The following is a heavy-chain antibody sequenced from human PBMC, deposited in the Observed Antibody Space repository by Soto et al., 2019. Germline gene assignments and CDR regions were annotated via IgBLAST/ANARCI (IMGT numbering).Heavy chain of an antibody. CDR1: GFTFSSYA. CDR2: ISGSGGST. J-gene: IGHJ6*02. Sequence: GGSLRLSCAASGFTFSSYAMSWVRQAPGKGLEWVSAISGSGGSTYYADSVKGRFTISRDNSKNTLYLQMNSLRAEDTAVYYCAKYNFDYVWGSYYYYYGMDVWGQGTTVTVSS. CDR3: AKYNFDYVWGSYYYYYGMDV. V-gene: IGHV3-23*01. D-gene: IGHD3-16*01.